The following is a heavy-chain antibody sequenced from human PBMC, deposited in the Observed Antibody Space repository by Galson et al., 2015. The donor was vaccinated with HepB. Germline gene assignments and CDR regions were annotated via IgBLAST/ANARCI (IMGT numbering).Heavy chain of an antibody. Sequence: SLRLSCAASGFTFSGSAMHWVRQASGKGLEWVDRIRSKANSYATAYAASVKGRFTISRDDSKNTAYLQMNSLKTEDTAVYYCTRHYDSSGYYYFDYWGQGTLVTVSS. V-gene: IGHV3-73*01. J-gene: IGHJ4*02. CDR3: TRHYDSSGYYYFDY. CDR1: GFTFSGSA. CDR2: IRSKANSYAT. D-gene: IGHD3-22*01.